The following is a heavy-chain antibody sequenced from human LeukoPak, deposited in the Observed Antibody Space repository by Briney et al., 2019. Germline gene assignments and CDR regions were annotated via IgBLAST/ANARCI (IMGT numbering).Heavy chain of an antibody. CDR3: ARGQEWLVYAFDI. V-gene: IGHV4-34*01. CDR1: GGSFSGYY. CDR2: INHSGST. D-gene: IGHD6-19*01. Sequence: SETLSLTCAVYGGSFSGYYWSWIRQPPGKGLEWIGEINHSGSTNYNPSLKSRVTISVDTSKNQFSLKLSSVTAADTAVHYCARGQEWLVYAFDIWGQGTMVTVSS. J-gene: IGHJ3*02.